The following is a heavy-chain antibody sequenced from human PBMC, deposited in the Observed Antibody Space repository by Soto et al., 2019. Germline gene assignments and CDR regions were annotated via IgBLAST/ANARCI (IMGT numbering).Heavy chain of an antibody. CDR2: IYYSGST. Sequence: QVQLQESGPGLVKPSQTLSLTCTVSGGSISSGDYYWRWIRQPPGKGLEWIGYIYYSGSTYYNPSLKSRVTISVDTSKNQFSLKLSSVTAADTAVYYCARDVKRGYSGYETDYWGQGTLVTVSS. J-gene: IGHJ4*02. CDR3: ARDVKRGYSGYETDY. D-gene: IGHD5-12*01. V-gene: IGHV4-30-4*01. CDR1: GGSISSGDYY.